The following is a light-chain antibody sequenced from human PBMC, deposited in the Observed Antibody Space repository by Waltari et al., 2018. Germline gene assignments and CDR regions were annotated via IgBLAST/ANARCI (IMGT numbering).Light chain of an antibody. Sequence: QSVLTQPPSVSGAPGQRVTTPCTGSPSHIGDGYDVHWYRQLPGTAPKLLIYANTYRPSGVPDRFSASKSGTSASLAVTGLQAADEADYYCQSYDTTLSGSVFGGGTKLTVL. CDR3: QSYDTTLSGSV. V-gene: IGLV1-40*01. CDR2: ANT. CDR1: PSHIGDGYD. J-gene: IGLJ2*01.